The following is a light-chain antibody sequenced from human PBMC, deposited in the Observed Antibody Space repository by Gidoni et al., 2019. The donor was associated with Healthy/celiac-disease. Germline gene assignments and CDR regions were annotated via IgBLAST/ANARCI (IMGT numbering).Light chain of an antibody. Sequence: DMQMTQSPSSLSASVGDRVTITCRASQSISSYLNWYQQKPGKAPKLLIYAASSLQSGVPSRFSGSGSGTDFTLTISILQPEDFATYYCQQSYSTPGTFGPGTKVDIK. J-gene: IGKJ3*01. CDR2: AAS. CDR1: QSISSY. CDR3: QQSYSTPGT. V-gene: IGKV1-39*01.